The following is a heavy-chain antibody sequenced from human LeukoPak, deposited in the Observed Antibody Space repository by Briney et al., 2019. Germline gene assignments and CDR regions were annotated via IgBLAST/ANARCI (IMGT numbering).Heavy chain of an antibody. Sequence: SETLSLTCTVSGGSISSYYWSWIRQPPEKGLGWIGYIYYSGSTNYNPSLKSRVTISVDTSKNQFSLKLSSVTAADTAVYYCARRRSSSSGDFDYWGQGTLVTVSS. V-gene: IGHV4-59*08. CDR2: IYYSGST. D-gene: IGHD6-6*01. CDR3: ARRRSSSSGDFDY. CDR1: GGSISSYY. J-gene: IGHJ4*02.